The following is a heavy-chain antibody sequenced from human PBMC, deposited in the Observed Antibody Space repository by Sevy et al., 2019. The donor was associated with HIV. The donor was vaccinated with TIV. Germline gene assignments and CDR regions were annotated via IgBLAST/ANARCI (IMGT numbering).Heavy chain of an antibody. CDR1: GFMFSKFA. CDR3: AKDFSYGGNSWNFDF. J-gene: IGHJ4*02. Sequence: GGSLRLSCAASGFMFSKFALSWVRQAPGRGLEWVSDLSGNDGSTYYAASVKGRFTISRDISENMLYLQMNSLSAEDTAVYYCAKDFSYGGNSWNFDFWGQGTLVTVSS. V-gene: IGHV3-23*01. CDR2: LSGNDGST. D-gene: IGHD4-17*01.